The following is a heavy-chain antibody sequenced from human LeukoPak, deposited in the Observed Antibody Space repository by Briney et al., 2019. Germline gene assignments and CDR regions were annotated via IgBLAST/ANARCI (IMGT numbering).Heavy chain of an antibody. CDR3: TTPYDYVWGSYRYTGDY. Sequence: GGSLRLSCAASGFTFSNAWMSWVRQAPGKGLEWVGRIKSKTDGGTTDYAAPVKGRFTISRGDSKNTLYLQMNSLKTEDTAVYYCTTPYDYVWGSYRYTGDYWGQGTLVTVSS. V-gene: IGHV3-15*01. J-gene: IGHJ4*02. CDR2: IKSKTDGGTT. D-gene: IGHD3-16*02. CDR1: GFTFSNAW.